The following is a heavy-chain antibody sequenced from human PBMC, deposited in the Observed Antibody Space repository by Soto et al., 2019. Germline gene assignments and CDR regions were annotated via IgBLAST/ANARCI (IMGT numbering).Heavy chain of an antibody. CDR2: IIPIFGTE. D-gene: IGHD4-17*01. Sequence: QVQLVQSGAEVKKPGSSVKVSCKASGGTFSSYAISWVRQAPGQGLEWMGGIIPIFGTENYAQKFQGRITITADESTSTAYMKMSSLRSEDTAVYYCARDIMDGDYPFDPWGQGTLVTVSS. CDR1: GGTFSSYA. V-gene: IGHV1-69*01. J-gene: IGHJ5*02. CDR3: ARDIMDGDYPFDP.